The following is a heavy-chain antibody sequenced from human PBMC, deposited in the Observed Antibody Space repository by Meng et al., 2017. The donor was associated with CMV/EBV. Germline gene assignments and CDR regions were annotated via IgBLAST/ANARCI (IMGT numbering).Heavy chain of an antibody. D-gene: IGHD2-2*01. CDR3: ARGGGYCSSTSCYQRRYWYFDL. J-gene: IGHJ2*01. CDR1: GYY. CDR2: SNHSGST. Sequence: GYYVSSSRQPPGKGLEWIGESNHSGSTDYNPSLKSRVTISVDTSKNQFSLKLSSVTAADTAVYYWARGGGYCSSTSCYQRRYWYFDLWGRGTLVTVSS. V-gene: IGHV4-34*01.